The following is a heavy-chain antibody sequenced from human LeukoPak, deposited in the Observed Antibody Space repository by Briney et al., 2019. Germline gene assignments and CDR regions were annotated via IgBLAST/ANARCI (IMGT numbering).Heavy chain of an antibody. D-gene: IGHD3-22*01. CDR3: ARDSLDYYDSSGYYEKGNYFDY. V-gene: IGHV1-46*01. CDR1: GYTFTSYY. Sequence: GASVKVSCKASGYTFTSYYVHRVRQAPGQGLEWMGIINPSGGSTSYAQKFQGRVTMTRDTSTSTVYMELSSLRSEDTAVYYCARDSLDYYDSSGYYEKGNYFDYWGQGTLVTVSS. CDR2: INPSGGST. J-gene: IGHJ4*02.